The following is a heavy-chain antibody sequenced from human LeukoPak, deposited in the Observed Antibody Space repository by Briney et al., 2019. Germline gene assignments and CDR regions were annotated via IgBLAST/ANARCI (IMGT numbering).Heavy chain of an antibody. D-gene: IGHD3-22*01. V-gene: IGHV4-59*08. CDR2: INHSGST. Sequence: SETLSLTCTVSGGSISSYYWSWIRQPPGKGLEWIGEINHSGSTNYNPSLKSRVTISLDTSKTQFSLKLSSVTAADTAVYYCARHYDTSGYWFYFDHWGQGTLLTVSS. J-gene: IGHJ4*02. CDR1: GGSISSYY. CDR3: ARHYDTSGYWFYFDH.